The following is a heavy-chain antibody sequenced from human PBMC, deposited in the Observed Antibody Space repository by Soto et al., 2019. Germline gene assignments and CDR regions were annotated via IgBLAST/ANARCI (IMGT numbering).Heavy chain of an antibody. CDR2: IGDSGAST. Sequence: EVLLLESGGGLVQPGGSLRLSCEASGFSFSSFAMNWVRQAPGKGLEWVSAIGDSGASTYYADSVKGRFTISRDNSRNTLYLQPNSPRAEDTAVYYCAKGVELAVWGNGTTVTVSS. D-gene: IGHD1-26*01. CDR3: AKGVELAV. V-gene: IGHV3-23*01. J-gene: IGHJ6*04. CDR1: GFSFSSFA.